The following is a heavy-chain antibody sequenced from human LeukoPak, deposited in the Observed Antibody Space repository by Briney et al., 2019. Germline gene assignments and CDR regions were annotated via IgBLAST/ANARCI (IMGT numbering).Heavy chain of an antibody. J-gene: IGHJ4*02. Sequence: SVKLSSKVSVDTFSSYAVNTVAQAPGHRGRGLGRISPFLGIADYQQQLQGRVKIPEADSTNTAYLEMRRLRSADPAVYYCASEACREMGVMWQRLGGQDGRYDYWGQGTMVTVCS. CDR3: ASEACREMGVMWQRLGGQDGRYDY. V-gene: IGHV1-69*04. CDR2: ISPFLGIA. D-gene: IGHD3-16*01. CDR1: VDTFSSYA.